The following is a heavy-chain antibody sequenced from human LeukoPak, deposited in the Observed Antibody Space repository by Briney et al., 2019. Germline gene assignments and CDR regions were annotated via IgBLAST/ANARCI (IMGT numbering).Heavy chain of an antibody. J-gene: IGHJ4*02. V-gene: IGHV3-7*03. CDR3: ARGPPNWGYDY. D-gene: IGHD7-27*01. CDR1: GFTFSNYW. Sequence: GGSLRLSCAASGFTFSNYWMSWVRQAPGKGLEWVANIKQDGSGKYYVDSVKGRFTISRDNAKNSLYLQMNSLRAEDTAVYYCARGPPNWGYDYWGPGTLVTVSS. CDR2: IKQDGSGK.